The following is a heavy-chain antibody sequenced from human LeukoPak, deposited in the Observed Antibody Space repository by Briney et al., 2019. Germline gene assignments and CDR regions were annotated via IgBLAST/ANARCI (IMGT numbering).Heavy chain of an antibody. CDR3: ARAEYEGIAVAGTSYYFDY. CDR1: GGSISSYY. J-gene: IGHJ4*02. Sequence: SETLSLTCTVSGGSISSYYWSWIRQPAGTALEWIGRIYTSGTITYNPSLKSRVTMSVDTSKNQFSLKLSSVTAADTAVYYCARAEYEGIAVAGTSYYFDYWGQGTLVTVSS. D-gene: IGHD6-19*01. CDR2: IYTSGTI. V-gene: IGHV4-4*07.